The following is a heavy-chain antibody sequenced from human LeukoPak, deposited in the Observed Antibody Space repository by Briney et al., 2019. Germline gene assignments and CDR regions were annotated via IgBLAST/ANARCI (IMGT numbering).Heavy chain of an antibody. Sequence: AGESLKISCKGSGYSFTNYWIGWVRQMPGKGLEWMGIIYPGDSDTRYSPSFQGQVTISADKSISTAYLQWSSLKASDTAMYYCARRGGGTAMVSVIDYWGQGTLVTVSS. V-gene: IGHV5-51*01. J-gene: IGHJ4*02. CDR3: ARRGGGTAMVSVIDY. CDR1: GYSFTNYW. D-gene: IGHD5-18*01. CDR2: IYPGDSDT.